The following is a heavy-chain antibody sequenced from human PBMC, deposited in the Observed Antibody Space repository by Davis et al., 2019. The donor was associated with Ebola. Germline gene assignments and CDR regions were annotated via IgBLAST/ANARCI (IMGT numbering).Heavy chain of an antibody. V-gene: IGHV4-59*12. CDR3: ARGSSSWVYYGMDV. CDR2: IYYSGST. Sequence: MPSETLSLTCTASGGSISSYYWRWIRQPPGKGLEWIGYIYYSGSTNYNPSLKSRVTITVDTSKNQFSLKLSSVTAADTAMYYCARGSSSWVYYGMDVWGQGTTVTVSS. J-gene: IGHJ6*02. D-gene: IGHD6-13*01. CDR1: GGSISSYY.